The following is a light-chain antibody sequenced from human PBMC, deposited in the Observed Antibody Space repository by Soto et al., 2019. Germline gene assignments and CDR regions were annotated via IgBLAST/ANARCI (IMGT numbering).Light chain of an antibody. V-gene: IGKV3-20*01. Sequence: EIVLAQSPGTLSLSPGESATLSCRASQSVSSSFLAWYQQKAGQAPRLLIYGASRRATGIPDRFSGSGSETDFTLTISRLEPEDFAVYYCQQYVSSPWAFVQGTKVEI. CDR1: QSVSSSF. CDR3: QQYVSSPWA. J-gene: IGKJ1*01. CDR2: GAS.